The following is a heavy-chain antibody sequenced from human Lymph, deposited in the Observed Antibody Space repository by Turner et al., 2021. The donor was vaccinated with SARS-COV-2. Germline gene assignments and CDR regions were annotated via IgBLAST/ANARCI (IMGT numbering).Heavy chain of an antibody. CDR1: GFTFSSYA. CDR3: AREFGGYEDY. V-gene: IGHV3-30-3*01. D-gene: IGHD3-3*01. CDR2: ISYDGNNK. J-gene: IGHJ4*02. Sequence: QMQLVESGGGVVQPGRSMRLSRAASGFTFSSYAMHWVRQAPGKGLEWVALISYDGNNKYYADSVKGRFTISRDNSKNTLYLQVNSLIAEDTAVYYCAREFGGYEDYWGQGTLVTVSS.